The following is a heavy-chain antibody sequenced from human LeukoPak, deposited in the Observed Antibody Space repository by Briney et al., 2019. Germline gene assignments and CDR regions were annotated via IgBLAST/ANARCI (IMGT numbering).Heavy chain of an antibody. J-gene: IGHJ4*02. CDR1: GLTFSTSG. V-gene: IGHV3-30*02. CDR2: IQYDESDK. Sequence: PGGSLRLSCAASGLTFSTSGMHWVRQAPGKGLEWVAFIQYDESDKYYADSVRGRFTISRDNSKNTLYLQMNSLGAEDTAVYYCAREGGITVAGKFDSWGQGTLVTVSS. D-gene: IGHD6-19*01. CDR3: AREGGITVAGKFDS.